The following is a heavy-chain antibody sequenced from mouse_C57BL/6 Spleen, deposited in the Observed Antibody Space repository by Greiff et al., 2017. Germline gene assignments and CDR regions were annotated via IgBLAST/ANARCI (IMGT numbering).Heavy chain of an antibody. CDR3: ERSGITTVVAKDYFDY. D-gene: IGHD1-1*01. CDR2: INPNSGGT. V-gene: IGHV1-26*01. Sequence: VQLQQSGPELVKPGASVKISCKASGYTFTDYYINWVKQSPGQSLEWIGDINPNSGGTSYNQKFKGKATLTVDKSSTSAYMELRSLTSEDSAVYYCERSGITTVVAKDYFDYWGQGTTLTVSS. CDR1: GYTFTDYY. J-gene: IGHJ2*01.